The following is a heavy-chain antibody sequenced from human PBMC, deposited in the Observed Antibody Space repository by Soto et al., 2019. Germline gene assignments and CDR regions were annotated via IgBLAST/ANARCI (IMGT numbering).Heavy chain of an antibody. CDR1: GFTVSSNY. V-gene: IGHV3-53*01. CDR2: IYSGGST. D-gene: IGHD6-13*01. CDR3: ARDKETYSSSWYGGGYYYYGMDV. J-gene: IGHJ6*02. Sequence: PGGSLRLSCAASGFTVSSNYMSWVRQAPGKGLEWVSVIYSGGSTYYADSVKGRFTISRDNSKNTLYLQMNSLRAEDTAVYYCARDKETYSSSWYGGGYYYYGMDVWGQGTTVTVSS.